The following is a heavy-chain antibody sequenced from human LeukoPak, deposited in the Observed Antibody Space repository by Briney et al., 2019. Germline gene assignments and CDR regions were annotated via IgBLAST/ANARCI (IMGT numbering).Heavy chain of an antibody. CDR1: GFTFSSYA. J-gene: IGHJ4*02. Sequence: GGSLRLSCAASGFTFSSYAMSWVRHAPGKGLERVSAISDSGGSTYYADSVKGRFTISRDNSKNTLYLQMNSLRAEDTAVYYCAKIPGGFLRQIDYWGQGTLVTVSS. D-gene: IGHD5-12*01. V-gene: IGHV3-23*01. CDR2: ISDSGGST. CDR3: AKIPGGFLRQIDY.